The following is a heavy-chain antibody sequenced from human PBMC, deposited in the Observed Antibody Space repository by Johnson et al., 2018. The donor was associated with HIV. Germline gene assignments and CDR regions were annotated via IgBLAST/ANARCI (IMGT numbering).Heavy chain of an antibody. J-gene: IGHJ3*02. Sequence: QVQLVESGGGVVQPGRSLRLSCAASGFTFRSYGMHWVRQAPGKGLEWVAVISYDGSKKYHADSVKGRFTISRDNSKNTLYLQMNTLRAEDTAVYYCAREGPSERAGFDIWGQGTMVTVSS. CDR3: AREGPSERAGFDI. CDR1: GFTFRSYG. CDR2: ISYDGSKK. V-gene: IGHV3-30*03.